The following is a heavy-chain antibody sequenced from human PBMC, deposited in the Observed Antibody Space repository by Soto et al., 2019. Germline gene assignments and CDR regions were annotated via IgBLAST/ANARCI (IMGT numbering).Heavy chain of an antibody. J-gene: IGHJ4*02. CDR2: IYYSGST. V-gene: IGHV4-39*01. CDR3: ARRGFGELHPGYFDY. CDR1: GGSISSSSYY. Sequence: QLQLQESGPGLVKPSETLSLTCTVSGGSISSSSYYWGWIRQPPGKGLEWIGSIYYSGSTYYNPSLKSRVTISVDTSKNQFSLKLSSVTAVDTAVYYCARRGFGELHPGYFDYWGQGTLVTVSS. D-gene: IGHD3-10*01.